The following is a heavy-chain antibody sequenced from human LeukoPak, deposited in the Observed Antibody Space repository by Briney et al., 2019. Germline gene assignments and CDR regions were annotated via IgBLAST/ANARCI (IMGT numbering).Heavy chain of an antibody. Sequence: GASVMVSCKASGGIFSSNAISWVRQAPGQWLEWMGWIIPIFGTANYAQKFQGRVTITADESTSTAYMELSSLRSEDTAVYYCAAQYCGGDCYFPFDYWGQGTLVTVSS. V-gene: IGHV1-69*13. D-gene: IGHD2-21*02. CDR1: GGIFSSNA. CDR2: IIPIFGTA. CDR3: AAQYCGGDCYFPFDY. J-gene: IGHJ4*02.